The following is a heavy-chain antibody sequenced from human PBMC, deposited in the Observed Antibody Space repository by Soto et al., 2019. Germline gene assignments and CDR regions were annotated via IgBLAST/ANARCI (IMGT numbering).Heavy chain of an antibody. CDR2: FDPEDGET. CDR1: GYTLTELS. V-gene: IGHV1-24*01. Sequence: ASVKVSCKXSGYTLTELSMHWVRQAPGKGLEWMGGFDPEDGETIYAQKFQGRVTMTEDTSTDTAYMELSSLRSEDTAVYYCATDREGNYYDSSGGYYFDYWGQGTLVTVSS. CDR3: ATDREGNYYDSSGGYYFDY. D-gene: IGHD3-22*01. J-gene: IGHJ4*02.